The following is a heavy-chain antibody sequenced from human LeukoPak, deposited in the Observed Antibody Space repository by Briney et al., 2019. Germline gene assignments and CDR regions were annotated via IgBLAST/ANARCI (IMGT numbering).Heavy chain of an antibody. CDR3: ARTAVARATDFDY. Sequence: SETLSLTCAVYGGSFSGYYWSWIRQPPGKGLEWIGETNHSGSTNYNPSLKSRVTISVDTSKNQFSLKLSSVTAADTAVYYCARTAVARATDFDYWGQGTLVTVSS. D-gene: IGHD6-19*01. CDR1: GGSFSGYY. V-gene: IGHV4-34*01. CDR2: TNHSGST. J-gene: IGHJ4*02.